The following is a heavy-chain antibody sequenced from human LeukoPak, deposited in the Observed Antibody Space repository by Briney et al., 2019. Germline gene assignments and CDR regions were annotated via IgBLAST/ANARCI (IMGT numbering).Heavy chain of an antibody. Sequence: SVKVSCKASGGTFSSYAISWVRQAPGQGLEWMGGIIPIFGTANYAQKFQGRVTITADESTSTAYMELSSLRSEDTAVYYCARHNRRDGYNLYNYWGQGTLVAVSS. CDR2: IIPIFGTA. CDR3: ARHNRRDGYNLYNY. CDR1: GGTFSSYA. D-gene: IGHD5-24*01. V-gene: IGHV1-69*01. J-gene: IGHJ4*02.